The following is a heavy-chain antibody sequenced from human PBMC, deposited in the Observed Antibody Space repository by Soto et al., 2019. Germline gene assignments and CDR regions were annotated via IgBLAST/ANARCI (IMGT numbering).Heavy chain of an antibody. CDR2: IYTSGST. CDR3: ARDKDAAAGPLDAFDI. CDR1: GGSISSYY. V-gene: IGHV4-4*07. J-gene: IGHJ3*02. D-gene: IGHD6-13*01. Sequence: QVQLQESGPGLVKPSETLSLTCTVSGGSISSYYWSWIRQPAGKGLEWIGRIYTSGSTNYNPSLTSRVTMSVDTSKNQFSLKLSSVTAADTAVYYCARDKDAAAGPLDAFDIWGQGTMVTVSS.